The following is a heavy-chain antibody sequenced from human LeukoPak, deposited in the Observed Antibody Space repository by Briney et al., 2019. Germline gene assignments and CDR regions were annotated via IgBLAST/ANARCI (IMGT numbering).Heavy chain of an antibody. CDR1: GGSFSGYY. CDR3: ARGRYCSSTSCYFRFDP. V-gene: IGHV4-34*01. J-gene: IGHJ5*02. CDR2: INHSGST. D-gene: IGHD2-2*01. Sequence: SETLSLTCAVYGGSFSGYYWSWIRQPPGKGLEWIGEINHSGSTNYNPSLKSRVTISVDTSKNQFSLKLGSVTAADTAVYYCARGRYCSSTSCYFRFDPWGQGTLVTVSS.